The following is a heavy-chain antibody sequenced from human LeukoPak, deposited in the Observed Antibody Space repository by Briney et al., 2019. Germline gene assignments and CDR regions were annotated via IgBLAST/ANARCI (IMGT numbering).Heavy chain of an antibody. CDR1: GFTFSSYS. Sequence: GGSLRLSCAVSGFTFSSYSMNWVRQAPGKGLEWVSSISSSSSYIYYADSVKGRFTISRDNAKNSLYLQMNSLRAEDTAVYYCAMGDPGRYCSGGSCPSLWGQGTLVTVSS. CDR2: ISSSSSYI. J-gene: IGHJ4*02. D-gene: IGHD2-15*01. CDR3: AMGDPGRYCSGGSCPSL. V-gene: IGHV3-21*01.